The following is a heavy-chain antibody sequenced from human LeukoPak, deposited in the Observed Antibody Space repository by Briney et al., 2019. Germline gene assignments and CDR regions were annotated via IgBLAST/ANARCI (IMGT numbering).Heavy chain of an antibody. J-gene: IGHJ4*02. Sequence: SETLSLTCAVYGGSFSGYYCSWIRQPPGKGLEWIGEINHSGSTNYNPSLKSRVTISVDTSKNQFSLKLSSVTAADTAVYYCARGAYDSSGYYSDYFDYWGQGTLVTVSS. D-gene: IGHD3-22*01. CDR3: ARGAYDSSGYYSDYFDY. CDR1: GGSFSGYY. CDR2: INHSGST. V-gene: IGHV4-34*01.